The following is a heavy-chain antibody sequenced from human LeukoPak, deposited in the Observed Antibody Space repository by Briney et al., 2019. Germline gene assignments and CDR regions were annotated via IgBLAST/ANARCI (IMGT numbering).Heavy chain of an antibody. J-gene: IGHJ4*02. V-gene: IGHV1-8*02. CDR2: MSPNSGDT. Sequence: GASVKVSCKASGNTFTSYGINWVRQATGQRPEWMGWMSPNSGDTGYAQKFQDRVTMTRNTSISTAYMELSSLRSDDTAVYYCARGPPNWGYDYWGPGTLVTVSS. CDR3: ARGPPNWGYDY. D-gene: IGHD7-27*01. CDR1: GNTFTSYG.